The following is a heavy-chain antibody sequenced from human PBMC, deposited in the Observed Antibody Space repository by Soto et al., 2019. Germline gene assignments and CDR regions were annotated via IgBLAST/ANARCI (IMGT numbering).Heavy chain of an antibody. J-gene: IGHJ6*02. Sequence: QAHLEQSGTEVKNPGASVKVSCKASGYAFTNYYMHWVRQTPGQGLEWVGVINPIDASTRYTQKFQDRVTLTTDTSTSTVYLELSSLKSDDTDVYYCARKGYTYRKSGLDVWGQGTTVIV. CDR3: ARKGYTYRKSGLDV. D-gene: IGHD5-18*01. CDR1: GYAFTNYY. V-gene: IGHV1-46*01. CDR2: INPIDAST.